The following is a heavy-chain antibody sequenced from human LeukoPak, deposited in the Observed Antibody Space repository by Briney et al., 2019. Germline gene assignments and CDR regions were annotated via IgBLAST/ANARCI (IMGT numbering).Heavy chain of an antibody. J-gene: IGHJ4*02. V-gene: IGHV3-15*01. D-gene: IGHD2-2*01. CDR3: TTAICSSTSCYCDY. Sequence: GGSLRLSCAASGFTFSNAWMSWVRQAPGKGLEWVGRIKSKTDGGTTDYAAPVKGRFTISRDDSKNTLYLQMNSLKTEDTAVYYCTTAICSSTSCYCDYWGQGTLVTVSS. CDR2: IKSKTDGGTT. CDR1: GFTFSNAW.